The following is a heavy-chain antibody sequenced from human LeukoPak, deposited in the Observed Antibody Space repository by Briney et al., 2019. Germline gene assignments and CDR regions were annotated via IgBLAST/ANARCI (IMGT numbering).Heavy chain of an antibody. CDR3: ARQTLTYLFDY. CDR1: GGSFSGYD. CDR2: INHSRST. D-gene: IGHD4-17*01. Sequence: SETLSLTCAVYGGSFSGYDWSWIRQPPGKGLEWIGEINHSRSTNCNPSLKSRVTMLVDRSKNQFSLKLSSVTAADTAVYYCARQTLTYLFDYWGQGTLVTVSS. V-gene: IGHV4-34*01. J-gene: IGHJ4*02.